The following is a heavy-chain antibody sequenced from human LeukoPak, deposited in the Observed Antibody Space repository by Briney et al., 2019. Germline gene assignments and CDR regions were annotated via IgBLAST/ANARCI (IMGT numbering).Heavy chain of an antibody. CDR2: INHSGST. CDR3: AGGPPMSY. D-gene: IGHD3-10*02. J-gene: IGHJ4*02. V-gene: IGHV4-34*01. CDR1: GGSFSGYY. Sequence: SETLSLTCAVYGGSFSGYYWSWIRQPPGKGLEWIGEINHSGSTNYNPSLKSRVTISVDTSKNQFSLKLSSVTAADTAVYYCAGGPPMSYWGQGTLVTVSS.